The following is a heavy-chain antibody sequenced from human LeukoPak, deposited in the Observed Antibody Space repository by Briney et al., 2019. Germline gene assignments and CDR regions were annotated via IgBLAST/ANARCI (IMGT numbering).Heavy chain of an antibody. V-gene: IGHV3-23*01. CDR3: AKPDSPYYYDSSGYYYSLGEAFDI. CDR1: GFTFSSYA. D-gene: IGHD3-22*01. Sequence: GGSLRLSCAASGFTFSSYAMSWVRQAPGKGLEWVSAISGSGGSTYYADSVKGRFTISRDNSKNTLYLQMNSLRAEDTAVYYCAKPDSPYYYDSSGYYYSLGEAFDIWGQGTMVTVSS. CDR2: ISGSGGST. J-gene: IGHJ3*02.